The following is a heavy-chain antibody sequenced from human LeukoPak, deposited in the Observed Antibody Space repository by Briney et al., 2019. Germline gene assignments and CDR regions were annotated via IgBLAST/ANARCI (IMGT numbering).Heavy chain of an antibody. CDR2: ISSSGSTI. D-gene: IGHD3-10*01. CDR1: GFTFSSYE. CDR3: ARDRDPLVRCDY. J-gene: IGHJ4*02. V-gene: IGHV3-48*03. Sequence: PGGSLRLSCAASGFTFSSYEMNWVRQAPGKGLEWVSYISSSGSTIYYADSVKGRFTISRDNAKNSLYLQMNSLRAEDTAVYYCARDRDPLVRCDYWGQGTLVTVSS.